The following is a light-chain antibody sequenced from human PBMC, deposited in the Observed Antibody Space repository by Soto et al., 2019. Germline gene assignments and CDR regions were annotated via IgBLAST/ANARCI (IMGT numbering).Light chain of an antibody. CDR2: DAS. CDR1: QSVSSTS. CDR3: QQYGSSPLFT. Sequence: EIVLTQSPGTLSLSPGERATLSCRTSQSVSSTSLAWYQQKPGQAPRLLLYDASTRATGIPDRFSGSGSASDFTLTISRLEPEDCAVYYCQQYGSSPLFTFGPGTKVDIK. V-gene: IGKV3-20*01. J-gene: IGKJ3*01.